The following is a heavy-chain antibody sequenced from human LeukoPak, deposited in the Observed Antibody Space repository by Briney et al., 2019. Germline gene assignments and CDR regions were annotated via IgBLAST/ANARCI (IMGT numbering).Heavy chain of an antibody. J-gene: IGHJ3*02. CDR1: GGSISSSSYY. V-gene: IGHV4-39*07. CDR3: ARGGDYYDILTGYYLPGRAFNI. Sequence: KSSETLSLTCTVSGGSISSSSYYWGWIRQPPGKGLEWIGSIYYSGSTYYNPSLKSRVTISVDTSKNQFSLKLSSVTAADTAVYYCARGGDYYDILTGYYLPGRAFNIWGQGTMVTVSS. D-gene: IGHD3-9*01. CDR2: IYYSGST.